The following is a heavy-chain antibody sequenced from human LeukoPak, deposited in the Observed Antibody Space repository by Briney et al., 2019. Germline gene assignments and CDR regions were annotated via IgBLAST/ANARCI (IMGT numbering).Heavy chain of an antibody. CDR3: AKDRSSSWYPTYYDY. J-gene: IGHJ4*02. Sequence: GGSLRLSCAASGFTFSSYAMSWVRQAPGKGLEWVSAISGSGGSTYYADSVKGRFTISRDNSKNTLYLQMNSLRAEDTAVYYCAKDRSSSWYPTYYDYWGQGTLVTVSS. D-gene: IGHD6-13*01. CDR1: GFTFSSYA. CDR2: ISGSGGST. V-gene: IGHV3-23*01.